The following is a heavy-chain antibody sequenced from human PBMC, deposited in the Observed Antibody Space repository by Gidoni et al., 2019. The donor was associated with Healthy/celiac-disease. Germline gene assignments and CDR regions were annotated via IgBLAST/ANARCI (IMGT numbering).Heavy chain of an antibody. J-gene: IGHJ4*02. V-gene: IGHV3-21*01. D-gene: IGHD4-17*01. CDR1: GFTFSSYS. CDR2: ISSSSSYI. CDR3: ARGATVTTRYYFDY. Sequence: EVQLVESGGGLVKPGGSLRLSCAASGFTFSSYSMNWVRQAPGKGLEWVSSISSSSSYIYYADSVKGRFTISRDNAKNSLYLQMNSLRAEDTAVYYCARGATVTTRYYFDYWGQGTLVTVSS.